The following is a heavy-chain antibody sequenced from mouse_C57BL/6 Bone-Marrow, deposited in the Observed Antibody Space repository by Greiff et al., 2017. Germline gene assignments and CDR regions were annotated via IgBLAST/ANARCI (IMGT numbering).Heavy chain of an antibody. CDR1: GYTFTSYW. V-gene: IGHV1-50*01. J-gene: IGHJ3*01. CDR2: IDPSDSYT. Sequence: QVQLQQPGAELVKPGASVKLSCKASGYTFTSYWMQWVKQRPGQGLEWIGEIDPSDSYTNYNQKFKGKATLTVDTSSSTAYMQLSSLTSEDSAVYYGARQHYDSRSWFAYWGQGTLVTVSA. D-gene: IGHD1-1*01. CDR3: ARQHYDSRSWFAY.